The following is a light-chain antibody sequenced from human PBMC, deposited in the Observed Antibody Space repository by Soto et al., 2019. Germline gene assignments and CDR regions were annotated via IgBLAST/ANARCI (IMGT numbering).Light chain of an antibody. CDR3: QQYNSIPIL. Sequence: DIQMTQSPSTLSASVGDRVTITCRASQSISSWLAWYQQKPGKAPKLLIYKASSLESGVPSRFSGSGSGTEFTLTISSLQPDDFATYYCQQYNSIPILFGQGTKLEIK. CDR1: QSISSW. V-gene: IGKV1-5*03. J-gene: IGKJ2*01. CDR2: KAS.